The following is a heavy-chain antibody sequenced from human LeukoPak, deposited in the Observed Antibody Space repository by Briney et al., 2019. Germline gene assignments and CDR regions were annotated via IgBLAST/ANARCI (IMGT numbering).Heavy chain of an antibody. J-gene: IGHJ4*02. CDR2: ISTYDGNT. V-gene: IGHV1-18*01. CDR1: GYTFTNYR. CDR3: ARDWDPYGDSASCFDY. Sequence: ASVKVSCKASGYTFTNYRISWVRQAPGQGLEWMGWISTYDGNTNYAQNLQSRVTMTTDTSTSTAYMELRSLRSDDTAVYYCARDWDPYGDSASCFDYWGQGTLVTVSS. D-gene: IGHD4-17*01.